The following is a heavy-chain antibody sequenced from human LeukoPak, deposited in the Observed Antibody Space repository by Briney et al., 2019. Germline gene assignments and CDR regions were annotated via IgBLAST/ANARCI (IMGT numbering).Heavy chain of an antibody. CDR3: ARANSGGGLDY. V-gene: IGHV4-30-2*01. CDR1: GGSISSGGYS. CDR2: IYHSGST. J-gene: IGHJ4*02. Sequence: PSQTLSLTCAVSGGSISSGGYSWSWIRQPPGKGLEWIGYIYHSGSTYYNPSLKSRVTISVDRSKNQFSLKLSSVTAADTAVYYCARANSGGGLDYWGQGTRSPSPQ. D-gene: IGHD1-7*01.